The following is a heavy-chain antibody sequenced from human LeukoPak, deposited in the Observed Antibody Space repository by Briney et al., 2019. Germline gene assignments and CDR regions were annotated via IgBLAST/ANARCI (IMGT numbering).Heavy chain of an antibody. CDR2: IYYSGST. J-gene: IGHJ4*02. V-gene: IGHV4-61*01. Sequence: SETLSLTCTVSGGSGSSSNYYWSWIRQPPGKGLQWIGYIYYSGSTNYNPSLTSRVTISVDTSKNQFSRKLSSVTAADTAVYYCARGAFGEFRYWGQGTLITVSS. CDR3: ARGAFGEFRY. D-gene: IGHD3-10*01. CDR1: GGSGSSSNYY.